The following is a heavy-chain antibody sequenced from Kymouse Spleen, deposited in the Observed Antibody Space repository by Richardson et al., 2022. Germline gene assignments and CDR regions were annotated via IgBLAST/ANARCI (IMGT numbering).Heavy chain of an antibody. CDR2: INHSGST. J-gene: IGHJ4*02. Sequence: QVQLQQWGAGLLKPSETLSLTCAVYGGSFSGYYWSWIRQPPGKGLEWIGEINHSGSTNYNPSLKSRVTISVDTSKNQFSLKLSSVTAADTAVYYCARGNTGATGFDYWGQGTLVTVSS. D-gene: IGHD1-26*01. CDR3: ARGNTGATGFDY. V-gene: IGHV4-34*01. CDR1: GGSFSGYY.